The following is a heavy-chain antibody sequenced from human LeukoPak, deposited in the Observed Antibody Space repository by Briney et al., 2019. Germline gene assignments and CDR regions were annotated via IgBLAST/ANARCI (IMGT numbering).Heavy chain of an antibody. J-gene: IGHJ4*02. CDR1: GYTFTSYG. D-gene: IGHD5-24*01. V-gene: IGHV1-18*01. Sequence: ASVKVSCEASGYTFTSYGISWVRQAPGQGLEWMGWISAYNGSTNYAQKLQGRVTMTTDTSTSTAYMELRSLRSDDTAVYYCAREGMWLQVYYFDYWGQGTLVTVSS. CDR2: ISAYNGST. CDR3: AREGMWLQVYYFDY.